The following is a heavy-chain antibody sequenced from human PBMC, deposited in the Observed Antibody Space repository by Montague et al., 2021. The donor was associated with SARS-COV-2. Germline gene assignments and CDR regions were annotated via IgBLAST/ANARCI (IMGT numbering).Heavy chain of an antibody. Sequence: TRSLTCTVAGGSISSGGYYWSWIRQHPGKGLEWIGYIYYSGSTYYNSSLKSRVTISVDTSKNQFSLKLSSVTAADTAVYYCARVQGITMIVVVIGAFDIWGQGTMVTVSS. CDR3: ARVQGITMIVVVIGAFDI. V-gene: IGHV4-31*03. CDR1: GGSISSGGYY. D-gene: IGHD3-22*01. J-gene: IGHJ3*02. CDR2: IYYSGST.